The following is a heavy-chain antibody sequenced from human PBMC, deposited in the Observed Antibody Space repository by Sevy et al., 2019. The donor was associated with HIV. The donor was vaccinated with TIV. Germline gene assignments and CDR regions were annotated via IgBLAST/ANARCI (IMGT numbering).Heavy chain of an antibody. D-gene: IGHD3-22*01. CDR1: GGSVSSGSYY. J-gene: IGHJ4*02. Sequence: SETLSLTCTVSGGSVSSGSYYWSWIRQPPGKGLEWIGYIYYSGSTNYNPSLKSRVTISVDTSKNQFSLKLSSVTAADTAVYYCARVPSTMIPLLPFFAYWGQGTLVTVSS. V-gene: IGHV4-61*01. CDR3: ARVPSTMIPLLPFFAY. CDR2: IYYSGST.